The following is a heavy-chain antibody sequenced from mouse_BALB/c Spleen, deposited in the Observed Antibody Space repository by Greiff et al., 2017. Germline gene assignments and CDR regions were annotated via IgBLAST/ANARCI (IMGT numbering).Heavy chain of an antibody. V-gene: IGHV1-87*01. D-gene: IGHD1-1*01. CDR1: GYTFTSYW. J-gene: IGHJ4*01. CDR2: IYPGDGDT. CDR3: AGDYGSSPLYAMDY. Sequence: VKLLESGAELARPGASVKLSCKASGYTFTSYWMQWVKQRPGQGLEWIGAIYPGDGDTRYTQKFKGKATLTADKSSSTAYMQLSSLASEDSAVYYCAGDYGSSPLYAMDYWGQGTSVTVSS.